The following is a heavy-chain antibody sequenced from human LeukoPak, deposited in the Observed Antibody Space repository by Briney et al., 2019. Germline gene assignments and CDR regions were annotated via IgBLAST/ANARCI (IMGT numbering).Heavy chain of an antibody. Sequence: PGGSLRLSCAASGFAFSTYAMHWVRQAPGKGLDWVAVISYDGSNKHYADSAEGHFTISRDDSENTLYLQMSALRAEDTAVYYCARDSHSDPSGTYPYYFDSWGQGTLVTVSS. CDR2: ISYDGSNK. CDR3: ARDSHSDPSGTYPYYFDS. V-gene: IGHV3-30-3*01. CDR1: GFAFSTYA. J-gene: IGHJ4*02. D-gene: IGHD1-26*01.